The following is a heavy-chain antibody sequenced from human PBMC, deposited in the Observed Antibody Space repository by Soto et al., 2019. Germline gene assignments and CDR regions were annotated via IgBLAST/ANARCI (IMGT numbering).Heavy chain of an antibody. D-gene: IGHD6-6*01. J-gene: IGHJ6*02. CDR3: ARHSSSGYYYYYGMDV. V-gene: IGHV4-39*01. CDR2: IYYSGST. CDR1: GGSISSSSYY. Sequence: SETLSLTCTVSGGSISSSSYYWGWIRQPPGKGLEWIGSIYYSGSTYYNPSLKSRVTISVDTSKNQFSLKLSSVTAADTAVYYCARHSSSGYYYYYGMDVWGQGTTVTVSS.